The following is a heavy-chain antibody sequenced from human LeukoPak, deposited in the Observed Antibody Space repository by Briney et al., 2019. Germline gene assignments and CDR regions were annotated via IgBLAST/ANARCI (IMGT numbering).Heavy chain of an antibody. V-gene: IGHV3-30*02. Sequence: GGALRLSCAASGFTFSSYGMHWVREAPGKGLEWVAFIRYDGSNKYYADSVKGRFTISRDNSKNTLCLQMNSLRAEDTAVYYCAKPDLTVTTTWYFDYWGQGTLVTVP. J-gene: IGHJ4*02. CDR2: IRYDGSNK. CDR1: GFTFSSYG. D-gene: IGHD4-11*01. CDR3: AKPDLTVTTTWYFDY.